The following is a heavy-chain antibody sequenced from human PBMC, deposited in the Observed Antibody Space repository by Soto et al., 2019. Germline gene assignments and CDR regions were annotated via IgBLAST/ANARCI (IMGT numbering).Heavy chain of an antibody. J-gene: IGHJ4*02. Sequence: SETLSLTCAVYGGSFSGYYWSWIRQPPGKGLEWIGEINHSGSTNYNPSLKSRVTISVDTSKNQFSLKLSSVTAADTAVYYCARRLFRGGVVVYYDSSGRPFDYWGQGTLVTVSS. D-gene: IGHD3-22*01. CDR3: ARRLFRGGVVVYYDSSGRPFDY. V-gene: IGHV4-34*01. CDR2: INHSGST. CDR1: GGSFSGYY.